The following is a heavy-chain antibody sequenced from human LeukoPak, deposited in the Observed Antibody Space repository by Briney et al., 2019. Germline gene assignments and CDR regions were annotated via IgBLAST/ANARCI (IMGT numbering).Heavy chain of an antibody. D-gene: IGHD3-22*01. CDR1: GYTFTSYG. J-gene: IGHJ3*02. CDR3: ARVGSLVVVITTGAFDI. CDR2: ISAYNGNT. Sequence: ASVKVSCQASGYTFTSYGISWVRQAPGQGLEWMGWISAYNGNTNYAQKLQGRVTMTTDTSTSTAYMELRSLRSDDTAVYYCARVGSLVVVITTGAFDIWGQGTMVTVSS. V-gene: IGHV1-18*01.